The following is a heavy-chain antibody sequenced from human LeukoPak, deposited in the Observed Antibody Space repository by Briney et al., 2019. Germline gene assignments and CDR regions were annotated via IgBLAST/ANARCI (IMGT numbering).Heavy chain of an antibody. CDR3: AKNAGASAGSDNNWFDP. CDR2: ISGSGGST. D-gene: IGHD6-13*01. V-gene: IGHV3-23*01. J-gene: IGHJ5*02. CDR1: GFTFSSYA. Sequence: PGGSLILSCAASGFTFSSYAMSWVRQAPGKGLEWVSAISGSGGSTYYADSVKGRFTISRDNSKNTLYLQMNSLRVEETAVYSCAKNAGASAGSDNNWFDPWGQGTLVTVSS.